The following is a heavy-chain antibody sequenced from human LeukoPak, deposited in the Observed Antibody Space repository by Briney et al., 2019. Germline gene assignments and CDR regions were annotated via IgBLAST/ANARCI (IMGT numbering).Heavy chain of an antibody. Sequence: SETLSLTCNVSGFSITSSYYWSWIRQPPGKGLEWIGRIYHSGSTYYNPSLKSRVTMSVDTSKNQFSLNLSSVTAADTAVYYCARRFDFVYDYVYYFDSWGQGTLVTVSS. CDR2: IYHSGST. CDR1: GFSITSSYY. J-gene: IGHJ4*02. D-gene: IGHD5/OR15-5a*01. V-gene: IGHV4-38-2*02. CDR3: ARRFDFVYDYVYYFDS.